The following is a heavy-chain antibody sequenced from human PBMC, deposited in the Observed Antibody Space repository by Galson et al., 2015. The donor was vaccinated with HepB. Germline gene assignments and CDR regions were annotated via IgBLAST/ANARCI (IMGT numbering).Heavy chain of an antibody. Sequence: SLRLSCAASGFTFGDYAMSWVRQAPGKGLEWVGFIGSKRYGGTTEYAASVKGRFTISSDESKSFAYLQMNSLKTEDTAVYYCTRVPTMVRGVPDYYYYYGMDVWGHGTTVTVSS. CDR1: GFTFGDYA. J-gene: IGHJ6*02. CDR2: IGSKRYGGTT. D-gene: IGHD3-10*01. CDR3: TRVPTMVRGVPDYYYYYGMDV. V-gene: IGHV3-49*04.